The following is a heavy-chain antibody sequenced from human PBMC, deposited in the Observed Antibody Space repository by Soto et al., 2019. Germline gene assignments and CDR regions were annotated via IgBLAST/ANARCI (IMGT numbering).Heavy chain of an antibody. CDR3: ARDVGPVTIFGEALSGYFDF. J-gene: IGHJ4*02. CDR2: IKEDGSER. CDR1: GFSFGTYW. Sequence: GGSLRLSCAVSGFSFGTYWMSWVRQAPGKGLEWLASIKEDGSERYYLDSVKGRFTISRDNAKDSLSLQMNSLRGEDTAFYYCARDVGPVTIFGEALSGYFDFWGQGTLVTVS. V-gene: IGHV3-7*03. D-gene: IGHD3-3*01.